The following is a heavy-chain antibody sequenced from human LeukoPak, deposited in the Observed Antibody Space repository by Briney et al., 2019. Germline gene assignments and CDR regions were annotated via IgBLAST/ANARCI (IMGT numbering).Heavy chain of an antibody. CDR2: INPSGGST. Sequence: ASVKVSCKASGYTFTSYYMHWVRQAPAQGLEWMGIINPSGGSTSYAQKFQGRVTMTRDTSTSTVYMELSSLRSEDTAVYYCARGPRITIFGVVTPHHDAFDIWGQGTMVTVSS. CDR1: GYTFTSYY. J-gene: IGHJ3*02. V-gene: IGHV1-46*01. D-gene: IGHD3-3*01. CDR3: ARGPRITIFGVVTPHHDAFDI.